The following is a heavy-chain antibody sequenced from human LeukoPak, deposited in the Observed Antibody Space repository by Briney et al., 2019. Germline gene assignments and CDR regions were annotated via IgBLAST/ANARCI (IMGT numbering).Heavy chain of an antibody. CDR2: IYSGGST. J-gene: IGHJ4*02. V-gene: IGHV3-66*01. CDR3: ARDGSGYSVV. CDR1: GFTVSSNY. D-gene: IGHD5-18*01. Sequence: GGSLRLSCAASGFTVSSNYMSWVRQAPGKGLEWVSIIYSGGSTYYADSVKGRFTISRDNAKNSLYLQMNSLRDEDTAVYYCARDGSGYSVVWGQGTLVTVSS.